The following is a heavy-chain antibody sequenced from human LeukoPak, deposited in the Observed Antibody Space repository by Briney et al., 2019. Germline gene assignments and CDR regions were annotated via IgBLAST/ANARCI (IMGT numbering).Heavy chain of an antibody. CDR1: GLTFSSYA. J-gene: IGHJ1*01. CDR2: ISGNGGST. V-gene: IGHV3-23*01. Sequence: GGSLRLSCAASGLTFSSYAMNWVRLAPGKGLEWVSVISGNGGSTYYADSARGRFTISRDNSKSTLYLQMNSLRAEDTALYYCTGSYYYEYFQHWGQGTLVTVSS. CDR3: TGSYYYEYFQH. D-gene: IGHD3-22*01.